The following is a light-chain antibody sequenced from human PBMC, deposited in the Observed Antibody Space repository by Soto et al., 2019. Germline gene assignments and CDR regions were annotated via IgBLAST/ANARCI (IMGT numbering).Light chain of an antibody. CDR3: QSYDSSLRGSV. CDR1: SSDVGGYNY. Sequence: QSVLTQPASVSGSPGQSITISCTGTSSDVGGYNYVSWYQQHPGKAPKLMIYEVSNRPSGVSNRFSGSKSGNTASLTISGLQAEDEADYYCQSYDSSLRGSVFGSGTKLTVL. V-gene: IGLV2-14*01. J-gene: IGLJ1*01. CDR2: EVS.